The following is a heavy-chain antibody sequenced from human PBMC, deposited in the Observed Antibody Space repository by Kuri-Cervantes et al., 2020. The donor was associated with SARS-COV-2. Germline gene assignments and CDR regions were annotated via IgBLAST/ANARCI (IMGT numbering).Heavy chain of an antibody. V-gene: IGHV1-8*01. CDR3: AISSPNTIFGVVIDY. CDR1: GYTFTSYD. Sequence: ASVKVSCKASGYTFTSYDINWVRQATGQGLEWMGWMNPNSGNTGYAQKFQGRVTMTRNTSISTAYMELSSLRSEDTAVYYCAISSPNTIFGVVIDYWGQGTQVTVSS. CDR2: MNPNSGNT. J-gene: IGHJ4*02. D-gene: IGHD3-3*01.